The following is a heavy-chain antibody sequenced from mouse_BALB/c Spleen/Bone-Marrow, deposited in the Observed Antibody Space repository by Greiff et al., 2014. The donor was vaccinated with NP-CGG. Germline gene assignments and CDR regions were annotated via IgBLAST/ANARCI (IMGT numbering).Heavy chain of an antibody. Sequence: QVQLKESGPELMKPGASVKISCKASGYAFSSSWVNWVEQRPGQGLEWIGRIYPGDGDTNYNGKFKGKATLTADKSSSTAYMQLSSLTSVDSAVYFCARWGITSYYFDYWGQGTTLTVSS. D-gene: IGHD2-4*01. J-gene: IGHJ2*01. CDR3: ARWGITSYYFDY. V-gene: IGHV1-82*01. CDR2: IYPGDGDT. CDR1: GYAFSSSW.